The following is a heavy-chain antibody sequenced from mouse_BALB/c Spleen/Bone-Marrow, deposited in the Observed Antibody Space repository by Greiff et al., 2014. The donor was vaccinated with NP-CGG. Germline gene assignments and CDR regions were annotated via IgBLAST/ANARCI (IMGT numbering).Heavy chain of an antibody. CDR2: FNPSNGGN. V-gene: IGHV1S81*02. Sequence: QVQLQQSGAELVEPGASVKLSCKASGYTFTSYYMYWVKQRPGQGLEWIGGFNPSNGGNNFNEKFKSKATLTVDKSSSTAYMQLSSLTSEDSAVYYCTRSEPFAYWGQGTLVTVSA. J-gene: IGHJ3*01. CDR1: GYTFTSYY. CDR3: TRSEPFAY.